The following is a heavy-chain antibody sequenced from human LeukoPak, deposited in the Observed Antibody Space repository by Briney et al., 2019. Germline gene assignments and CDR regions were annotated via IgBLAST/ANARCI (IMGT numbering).Heavy chain of an antibody. CDR1: GFTFSSYC. CDR2: ISSSSSTI. D-gene: IGHD2-2*01. V-gene: IGHV3-48*01. Sequence: GGSLRLSCAASGFTFSSYCMNWVRQPPGKGLEWVSYISSSSSTIYYADSVKGRFTISRDNAKNSLYLQMNSLRAEDTAVYCCARVDPGGTSQPKAAFDIWGQGTMVTVSS. J-gene: IGHJ3*02. CDR3: ARVDPGGTSQPKAAFDI.